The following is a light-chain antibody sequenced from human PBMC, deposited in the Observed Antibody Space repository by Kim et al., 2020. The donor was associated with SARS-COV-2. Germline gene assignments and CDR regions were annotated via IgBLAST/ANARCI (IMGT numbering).Light chain of an antibody. Sequence: LPPWERATLSCRASQSVSNYLASYPQKPGQIPRVFSSDASPRVTGIPPRFSGSGSGTDFTLSISSLGPEDFVVYYCQQRRNWPRTFGQGTQVGIK. CDR1: QSVSNY. J-gene: IGKJ1*01. V-gene: IGKV3-11*01. CDR2: DAS. CDR3: QQRRNWPRT.